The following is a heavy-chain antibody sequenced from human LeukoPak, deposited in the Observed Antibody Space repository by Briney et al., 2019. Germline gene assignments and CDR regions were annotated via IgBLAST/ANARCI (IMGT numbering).Heavy chain of an antibody. J-gene: IGHJ4*02. CDR3: ARMSYYSSPV. D-gene: IGHD3-10*01. CDR2: TYYRSKWFT. Sequence: SQTLPLTCAISGDSVSSNSAAWSWFRQSPSRGLEWLGRTYYRSKWFTNYADSVKSRITINPDSSKNQYSLHLNSVTPEDTAVYYCARMSYYSSPVWGQGTLLTVSS. V-gene: IGHV6-1*01. CDR1: GDSVSSNSAA.